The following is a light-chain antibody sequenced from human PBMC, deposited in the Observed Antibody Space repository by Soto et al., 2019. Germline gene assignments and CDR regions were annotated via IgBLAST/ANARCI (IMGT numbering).Light chain of an antibody. CDR3: QHRIDWPLT. V-gene: IGKV3-11*01. CDR2: DAS. CDR1: QSVGTY. Sequence: EIVLTQSPGTLYLSPGDRATLSCRASQSVGTYLVWYQQKPGQAPRLLIYDASTRATGIPARFSGSGSGTDFTLTISSLEPEDFAVYYCQHRIDWPLTFGGGTKVEIK. J-gene: IGKJ4*01.